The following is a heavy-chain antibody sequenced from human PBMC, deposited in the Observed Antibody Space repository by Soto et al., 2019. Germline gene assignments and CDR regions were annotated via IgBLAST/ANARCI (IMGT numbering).Heavy chain of an antibody. CDR1: GYTFTSYG. D-gene: IGHD5-18*01. CDR3: ARDPPVPRGYSYGWERGGY. CDR2: ISAYNGNT. V-gene: IGHV1-18*04. J-gene: IGHJ4*02. Sequence: QVQLVQSGAEVKKPGASVKVSCKASGYTFTSYGISWVRQAPGQGLEWMGWISAYNGNTNYAQKLQGRVTMTTDTSTSTAYMELRSPRSDDTAVYYCARDPPVPRGYSYGWERGGYWGQGTLVTVSS.